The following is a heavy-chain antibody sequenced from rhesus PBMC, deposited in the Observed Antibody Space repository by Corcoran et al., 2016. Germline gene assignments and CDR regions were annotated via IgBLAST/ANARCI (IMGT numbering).Heavy chain of an antibody. Sequence: EVQLVQSGAEVKKPGASVKISCKASGYTFTDYYLHWVRQAPGKGLEWMGRVDPEDGEAIHAQNFQDRVTITSDTSTDTADMELSSLRSEDTAVYYCATGGIGIDYWGQGVLVTVSS. CDR2: VDPEDGEA. D-gene: IGHD2-27*01. CDR1: GYTFTDYY. CDR3: ATGGIGIDY. V-gene: IGHV1-111*02. J-gene: IGHJ4*01.